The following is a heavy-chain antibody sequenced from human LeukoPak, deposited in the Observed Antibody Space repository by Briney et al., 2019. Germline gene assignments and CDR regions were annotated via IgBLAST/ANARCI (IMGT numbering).Heavy chain of an antibody. V-gene: IGHV3-23*01. J-gene: IGHJ4*02. CDR2: ISGSGGST. CDR3: AKATAGYSSGWYSFDY. CDR1: GFTFSSYA. D-gene: IGHD6-19*01. Sequence: GGSLRLSCAASGFTFSSYAMSWVRQAPGKGLERVSAISGSGGSTYYADSVKGRFTISRDNSKNTLYLQMNSLRAEDTAVYYCAKATAGYSSGWYSFDYWGQGTLVTVSS.